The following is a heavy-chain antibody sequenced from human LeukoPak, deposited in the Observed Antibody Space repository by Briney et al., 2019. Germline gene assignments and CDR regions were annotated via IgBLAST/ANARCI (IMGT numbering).Heavy chain of an antibody. V-gene: IGHV4-34*01. CDR3: ASYDGRDDAFDI. Sequence: SETLSLTCAVYGGSFSGYYWSWIRQPPGKGLEWIGEINHSGSTNYNPSLKSRVTISVDTSKNQFSLKLSSVTAADTAVYYCASYDGRDDAFDIWGQGTMVTVSS. D-gene: IGHD3-16*01. CDR2: INHSGST. J-gene: IGHJ3*02. CDR1: GGSFSGYY.